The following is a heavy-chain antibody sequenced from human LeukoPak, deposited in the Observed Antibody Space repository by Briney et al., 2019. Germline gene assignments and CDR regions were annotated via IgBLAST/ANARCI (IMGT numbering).Heavy chain of an antibody. D-gene: IGHD2-2*01. Sequence: PGGSLRLSCAASGFTFSSYGMHWVRQAPGKGLEWVAFIRYDGSNKYYADSVKGRFTISRDNSKNTLYLQMNSLRAEDTAVYYCAKVVLGYCSSTSCYRDWGQGTLVTVSS. CDR1: GFTFSSYG. CDR3: AKVVLGYCSSTSCYRD. J-gene: IGHJ4*02. V-gene: IGHV3-30*02. CDR2: IRYDGSNK.